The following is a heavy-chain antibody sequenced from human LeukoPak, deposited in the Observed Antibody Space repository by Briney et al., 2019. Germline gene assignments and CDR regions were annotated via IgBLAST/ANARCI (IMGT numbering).Heavy chain of an antibody. Sequence: GGSLRLSCAASRFTVSSTYMHWVRQAPGKGLEWVSVIYAGSSTYYADSVKGRFTISRDNSKNTLSLQVNSLRAEDTAVYHCARGPLRKYYFDYWGQGTLVSVSS. CDR2: IYAGSST. CDR3: ARGPLRKYYFDY. CDR1: RFTVSSTY. J-gene: IGHJ4*02. V-gene: IGHV3-66*01.